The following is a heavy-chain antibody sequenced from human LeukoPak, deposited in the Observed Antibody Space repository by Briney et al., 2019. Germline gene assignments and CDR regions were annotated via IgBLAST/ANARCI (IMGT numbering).Heavy chain of an antibody. CDR3: ARIHGGSVPDY. CDR1: GFSLDTRGVG. Sequence: SGPTLVNPTQTLTLTCSFSGFSLDTRGVGITWIRQPPGKALEWLARIDWDDDKFYSTSLKTRLTISKDTSKNQVVLTMTNMDPVDTATYYCARIHGGSVPDYWGQGTLVTVSS. J-gene: IGHJ4*02. D-gene: IGHD2-15*01. V-gene: IGHV2-70*04. CDR2: IDWDDDK.